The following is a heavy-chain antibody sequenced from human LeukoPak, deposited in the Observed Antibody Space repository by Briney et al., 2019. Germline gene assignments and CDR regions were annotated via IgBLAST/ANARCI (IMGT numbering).Heavy chain of an antibody. CDR2: IWYDGSNK. J-gene: IGHJ4*02. CDR3: ARDVYSSGWYYFDY. D-gene: IGHD6-19*01. V-gene: IGHV3-33*08. CDR1: GFTFSSYS. Sequence: GGSLRLSCAASGFTFSSYSMNWVRQASGKGLEWVAVIWYDGSNKYYADSVKGRFTISRDNSKDTLYVQMNSLRAEDTAMYYCARDVYSSGWYYFDYWGQGTLVTVSS.